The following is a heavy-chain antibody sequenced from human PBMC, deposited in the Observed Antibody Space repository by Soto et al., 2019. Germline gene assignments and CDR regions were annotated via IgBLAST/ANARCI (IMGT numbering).Heavy chain of an antibody. CDR1: GFALRDFA. J-gene: IGHJ6*03. D-gene: IGHD1-1*01. V-gene: IGHV3-9*01. CDR3: AKSFVTTHPLCGYMYV. CDR2: ITWNGVAM. Sequence: EVQLVESGGSLVQPGRSLRLSCAASGFALRDFAMPWVRQTPGKCLEWVSGITWNGVAMGYADSVRGRFTISRDDAKNALYLQMNSLRPEDTALYYCAKSFVTTHPLCGYMYVWGKGTSVTVS.